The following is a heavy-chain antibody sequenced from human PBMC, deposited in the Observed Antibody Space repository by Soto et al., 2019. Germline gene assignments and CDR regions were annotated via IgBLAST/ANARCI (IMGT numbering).Heavy chain of an antibody. V-gene: IGHV4-59*01. J-gene: IGHJ4*02. D-gene: IGHD3-10*01. Sequence: SETLSLTCTVSGGSISSYYWSWIRQPPGKGLEWIGYIYYSGSTNYNPSLKSRVTISADTSKNQFSLKLSSVTAADTAVYYCARSLLWFGELSHYFDYWGQGTLVTVSS. CDR3: ARSLLWFGELSHYFDY. CDR2: IYYSGST. CDR1: GGSISSYY.